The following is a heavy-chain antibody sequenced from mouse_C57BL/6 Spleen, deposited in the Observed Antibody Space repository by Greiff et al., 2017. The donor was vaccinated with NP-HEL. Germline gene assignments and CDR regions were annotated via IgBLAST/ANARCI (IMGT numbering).Heavy chain of an antibody. CDR1: GYTFTSYG. Sequence: VQLQQSGAELARPGASVKLSCKASGYTFTSYGISWVKQRTGQGLEWIGEIYPRSGNTYYNEKFKGKATLTADKSSSTAYMELRSLTSEDSAVYFCARGPHYYGSSYYWYFDVWGTGTTVTVSS. J-gene: IGHJ1*03. V-gene: IGHV1-81*01. CDR3: ARGPHYYGSSYYWYFDV. CDR2: IYPRSGNT. D-gene: IGHD1-1*01.